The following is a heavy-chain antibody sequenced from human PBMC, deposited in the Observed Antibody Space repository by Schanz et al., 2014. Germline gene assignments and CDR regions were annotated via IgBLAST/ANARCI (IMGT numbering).Heavy chain of an antibody. CDR2: INPNTGGT. J-gene: IGHJ4*02. CDR3: ARSGSSNWYFFDC. Sequence: QVQLVQSGAEVKKPGASVKVSCKASGYTFSDYYIHWVRQAPGQGLEWMGWINPNTGGTNFAQKFQGWVTVTRDTSISTVYMELSRVKSDDTAVYYCARSGSSNWYFFDCWGQGTLVTVSS. D-gene: IGHD6-13*01. CDR1: GYTFSDYY. V-gene: IGHV1-2*04.